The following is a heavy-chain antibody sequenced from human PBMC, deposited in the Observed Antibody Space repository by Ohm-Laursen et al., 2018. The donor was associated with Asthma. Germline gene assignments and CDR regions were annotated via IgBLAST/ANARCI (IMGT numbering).Heavy chain of an antibody. J-gene: IGHJ2*01. Sequence: SLRLSCAASGFTFSSYAMHWVRQAPGKGLEWVAVISYDGSNKYYADSVKGRFTISRDNSKNTLYLQMNSLRAEDTAVYYCARDRYSGSYLGSVNWYFDLWGRGTLVTVSS. V-gene: IGHV3-30-3*01. CDR1: GFTFSSYA. CDR2: ISYDGSNK. D-gene: IGHD1-26*01. CDR3: ARDRYSGSYLGSVNWYFDL.